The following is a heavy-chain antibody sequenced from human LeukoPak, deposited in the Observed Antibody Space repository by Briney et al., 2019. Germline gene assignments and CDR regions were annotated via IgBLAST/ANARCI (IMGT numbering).Heavy chain of an antibody. CDR1: GFIFSDYS. CDR2: ISASAAMT. D-gene: IGHD1-26*01. Sequence: LPGGSLRLSCVASGFIFSDYSMDWVRQAPGKGLEWVSSISASAAMTYYADSVRGRFTVSRDNSNNTLYLQMSSLTAADTAVYYCAKDRSIGTYYTFDHWGQGTLVTVSS. V-gene: IGHV3-23*01. CDR3: AKDRSIGTYYTFDH. J-gene: IGHJ4*02.